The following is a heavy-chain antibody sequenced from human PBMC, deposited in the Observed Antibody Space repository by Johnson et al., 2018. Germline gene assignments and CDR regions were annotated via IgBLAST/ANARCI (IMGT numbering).Heavy chain of an antibody. CDR2: INPSGGST. Sequence: VQLVESGAEVKKPGASVKVSCKASGYTFTSYDLNWVRQATGQGLEWMGIINPSGGSTSYAQKFQGRVTMTRNTSISTAYMELSSLRSEDTAVYYCARGLDQLWLSYYGMDVWGQGTTVTVSS. J-gene: IGHJ6*02. CDR3: ARGLDQLWLSYYGMDV. V-gene: IGHV1-8*01. D-gene: IGHD5-18*01. CDR1: GYTFTSYD.